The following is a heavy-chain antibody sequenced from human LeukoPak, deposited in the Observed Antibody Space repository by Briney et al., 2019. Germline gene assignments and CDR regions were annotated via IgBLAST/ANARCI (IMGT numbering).Heavy chain of an antibody. Sequence: GGSLRLSCAASGFAFSTFAMSWVRQAPGKGLEWVSGIIENGYDKYYADSVKGRFTISRDNSKNTLYLQMNSLRADDTAVYYCARDYVTPGITGTTSPLDYWGQGILVSVSS. D-gene: IGHD1-7*01. J-gene: IGHJ4*02. V-gene: IGHV3-23*01. CDR2: IIENGYDK. CDR1: GFAFSTFA. CDR3: ARDYVTPGITGTTSPLDY.